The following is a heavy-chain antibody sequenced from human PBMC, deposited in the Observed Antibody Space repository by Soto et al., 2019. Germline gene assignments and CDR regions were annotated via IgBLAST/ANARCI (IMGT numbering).Heavy chain of an antibody. D-gene: IGHD6-6*01. Sequence: SPTLSLTCAISGDSVSSNSAAWNWIRQSPSRGLEWLGRTYYRSKWYNDYAVSVKSRITINPDTSKNQFSLQLNSVTPEDTAVYYCARDRIELYSSSLANYYYYYMDVWGKGTTVTVSS. CDR3: ARDRIELYSSSLANYYYYYMDV. V-gene: IGHV6-1*01. CDR1: GDSVSSNSAA. J-gene: IGHJ6*03. CDR2: TYYRSKWYN.